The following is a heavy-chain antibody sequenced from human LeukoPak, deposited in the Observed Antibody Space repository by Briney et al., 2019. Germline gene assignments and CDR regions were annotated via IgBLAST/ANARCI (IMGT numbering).Heavy chain of an antibody. Sequence: ASVKVSCKVSGYTLTELSMHWVRQAPGKGLEWMGGFDPEDGETIYAQKFQGRVTMTEDTSTDTAYMELSSLRSEDTAVYYCARDGDPDIVVVPAATTTPYFDYWGQGTLVTVSS. CDR2: FDPEDGET. D-gene: IGHD2-2*01. CDR1: GYTLTELS. J-gene: IGHJ4*02. V-gene: IGHV1-24*01. CDR3: ARDGDPDIVVVPAATTTPYFDY.